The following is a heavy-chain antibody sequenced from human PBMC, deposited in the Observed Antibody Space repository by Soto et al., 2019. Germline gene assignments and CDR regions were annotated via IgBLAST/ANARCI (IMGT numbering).Heavy chain of an antibody. Sequence: GGSLRLSCAASGFTFSSYAMHWVRQAPGKGLEWVAVISYDGSNKYYADSVKGRFTISRDNSKNTLYLQMNSLRAEDTAVYYCARAKSSYDSSGYYPDYWGQGTRVTVSS. V-gene: IGHV3-30-3*01. J-gene: IGHJ4*02. CDR3: ARAKSSYDSSGYYPDY. CDR1: GFTFSSYA. CDR2: ISYDGSNK. D-gene: IGHD3-22*01.